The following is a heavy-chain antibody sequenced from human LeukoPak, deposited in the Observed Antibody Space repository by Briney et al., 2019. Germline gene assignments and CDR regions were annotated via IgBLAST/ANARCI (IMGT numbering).Heavy chain of an antibody. CDR2: IRSKANAGTT. CDR3: TNRVPDYSGSSGSYSYYFDD. Sequence: GGSLRLSCAASGFTFSKYAMNWVRQAPGKGLEWVGFIRSKANAGTTQYAASVKGRFTISRDDSKSVAYLQMTSLKTEDTAVYYCTNRVPDYSGSSGSYSYYFDDWGQGTLVTVSS. V-gene: IGHV3-49*04. J-gene: IGHJ4*02. D-gene: IGHD3-10*01. CDR1: GFTFSKYA.